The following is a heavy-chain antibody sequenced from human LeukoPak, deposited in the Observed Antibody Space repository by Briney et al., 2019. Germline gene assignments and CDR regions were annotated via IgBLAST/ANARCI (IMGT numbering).Heavy chain of an antibody. J-gene: IGHJ3*02. V-gene: IGHV1-46*01. CDR3: ARVRDTVVPAAISDAFDI. Sequence: ASVKVSCKASGYTFTSYYMHWVRQAPGQGLEWMGIINPSGGSTSYAQKFQGRVTMTRDTSTSTVYMELSGLRSEDTAVYYCARVRDTVVPAAISDAFDIWGQGTMVTVSS. CDR1: GYTFTSYY. CDR2: INPSGGST. D-gene: IGHD2-2*01.